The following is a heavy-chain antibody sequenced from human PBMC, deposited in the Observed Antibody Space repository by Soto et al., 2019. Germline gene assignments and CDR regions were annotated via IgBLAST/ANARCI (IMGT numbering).Heavy chain of an antibody. V-gene: IGHV3-48*01. D-gene: IGHD6-19*01. CDR1: GFTFSSYS. CDR3: ARVAGLAVAGTFDY. J-gene: IGHJ4*02. Sequence: GGSLRLSCAASGFTFSSYSMNWVRQAPGKGLEWVSYIGSSTGIIYYGASVKGRFTMSRDNGRNSLYLQMNSLRAEDTAVYCCARVAGLAVAGTFDYWGQGTPVTVSS. CDR2: IGSSTGII.